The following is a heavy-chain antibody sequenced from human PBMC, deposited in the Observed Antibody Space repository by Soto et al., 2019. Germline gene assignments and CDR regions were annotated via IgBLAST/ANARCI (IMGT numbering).Heavy chain of an antibody. J-gene: IGHJ4*02. D-gene: IGHD5-18*01. Sequence: QVQLVPSGAEVKNPGASVKIYCKSSGYPFNSYGITWVRQAPGQGLEWMGWISAYNGNTNYPHKVQGRVTMTADTSTSTVYLELRSLTSDDTAMYYCARQGYSYGPGYFDFWGQGPLVTVSS. CDR2: ISAYNGNT. CDR3: ARQGYSYGPGYFDF. V-gene: IGHV1-18*01. CDR1: GYPFNSYG.